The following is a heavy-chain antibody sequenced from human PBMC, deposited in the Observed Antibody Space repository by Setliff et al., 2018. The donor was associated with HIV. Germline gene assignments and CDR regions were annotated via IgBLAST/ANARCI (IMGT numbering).Heavy chain of an antibody. CDR1: GGSISSRSYF. CDR3: ARGRVFCNGDSCYHLDS. D-gene: IGHD2-15*01. J-gene: IGHJ4*02. CDR2: IYFSGSA. Sequence: SETLSLTCTVSGGSISSRSYFWGWIRQDPGKGLEWIGYIYFSGSATYNPSLKSPVSISVDTSKNQFYLKLSSVTAADTAVYYCARGRVFCNGDSCYHLDSWGQGILVTVSS. V-gene: IGHV4-31*01.